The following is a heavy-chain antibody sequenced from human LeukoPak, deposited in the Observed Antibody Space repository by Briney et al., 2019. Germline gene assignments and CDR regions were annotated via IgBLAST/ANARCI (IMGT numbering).Heavy chain of an antibody. D-gene: IGHD3-22*01. CDR1: GYTFISYA. Sequence: ASVKVSCKASGYTFISYAISWVRQAPGQGLEWMGGIIPIFGTANYAQKFQGRVTITADESTGTAYMELSSLRSEDTAVYYCARVPQANYDSSGYYDYWGQGTLVPVSS. CDR2: IIPIFGTA. CDR3: ARVPQANYDSSGYYDY. V-gene: IGHV1-69*13. J-gene: IGHJ4*02.